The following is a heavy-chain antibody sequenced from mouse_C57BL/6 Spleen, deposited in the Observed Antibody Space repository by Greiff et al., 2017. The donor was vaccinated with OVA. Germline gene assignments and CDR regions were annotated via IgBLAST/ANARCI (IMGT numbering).Heavy chain of an antibody. CDR1: GYTFTDYN. CDR2: INPNNGGT. CDR3: ARFGYLSFDY. Sequence: EVQLQESGPELVKPGASVKMSCKASGYTFTDYNMHWVKQSHGKSLEWIGYINPNNGGTSYNQKFKGKATLTVNKSSSTAYMELRSLTSEDSAVYYCARFGYLSFDYWGQGTTLTVSS. D-gene: IGHD2-2*01. J-gene: IGHJ2*01. V-gene: IGHV1-22*01.